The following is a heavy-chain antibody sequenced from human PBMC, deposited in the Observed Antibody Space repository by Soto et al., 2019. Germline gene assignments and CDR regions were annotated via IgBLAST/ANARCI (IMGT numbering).Heavy chain of an antibody. J-gene: IGHJ3*02. CDR2: ISGSGGST. D-gene: IGHD3-10*01. Sequence: GGSLRLSCAASGFTFSSYAMSWVRQAPGKGLEWVSAISGSGGSTYYADSVKGRFTISRDNSKNTLYLQMNSLRAEDTAVYYCAKDLGVRGQLYYPIDAFDIWGQGTMVTVSS. CDR3: AKDLGVRGQLYYPIDAFDI. CDR1: GFTFSSYA. V-gene: IGHV3-23*01.